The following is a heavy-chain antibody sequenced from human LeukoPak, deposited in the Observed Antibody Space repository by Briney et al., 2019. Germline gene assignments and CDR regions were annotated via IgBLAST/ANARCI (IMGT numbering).Heavy chain of an antibody. J-gene: IGHJ4*02. D-gene: IGHD5-18*01. Sequence: GASVKVSCKASGYTFTSYAMHWVRQAPGQRLEWMGWINAGNGNTKYSQKFQGRVTITRDTSASTAYMELSSLRSEDTAVYYCARGVLDDGYWDYWGQGTLVTVSS. CDR1: GYTFTSYA. CDR2: INAGNGNT. CDR3: ARGVLDDGYWDY. V-gene: IGHV1-3*01.